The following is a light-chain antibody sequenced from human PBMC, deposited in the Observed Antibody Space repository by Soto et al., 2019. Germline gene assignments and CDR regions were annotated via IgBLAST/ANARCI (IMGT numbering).Light chain of an antibody. CDR3: QQYYSTPWT. CDR2: WAS. Sequence: DIVMTQSPDSLAVSLGERATINCKSSQSVLYSSNNKNYLAWYQQKPGQPPKLVIYWASTRESGVPDRFSGSGSGPDFTLTISSLQAEDVSVYYCQQYYSTPWTFGQGTKVEIK. V-gene: IGKV4-1*01. CDR1: QSVLYSSNNKNY. J-gene: IGKJ1*01.